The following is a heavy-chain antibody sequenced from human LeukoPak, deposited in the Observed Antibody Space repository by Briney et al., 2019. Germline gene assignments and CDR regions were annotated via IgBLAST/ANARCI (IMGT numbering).Heavy chain of an antibody. CDR1: GGSISSSSYY. J-gene: IGHJ6*03. D-gene: IGHD6-19*01. CDR3: GRRTQWLVVRRYYYYYMDV. V-gene: IGHV4-39*01. Sequence: SETLSLTCTVSGGSISSSSYYWGWIRQPPGKGLEWIGSIYYSGSTYYNPSLKSRVTISVDTSKNQFSLKLSSVTAADTAVYYCGRRTQWLVVRRYYYYYMDVWGKGTTVTVSS. CDR2: IYYSGST.